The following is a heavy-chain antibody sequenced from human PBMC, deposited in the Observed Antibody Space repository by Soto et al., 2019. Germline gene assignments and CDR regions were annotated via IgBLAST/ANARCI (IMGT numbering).Heavy chain of an antibody. Sequence: SQTRSLTCAVSGGSISRSNWWGWVRQPPGKGLEWIGEIYHSGSTNYNPSLKSRVTISVDKSNNQFSLKLSFVTAADTAVYYCARVLGNDAFDIWGQGTMVT. CDR2: IYHSGST. V-gene: IGHV4-4*02. J-gene: IGHJ3*02. D-gene: IGHD3-3*02. CDR1: GGSISRSNW. CDR3: ARVLGNDAFDI.